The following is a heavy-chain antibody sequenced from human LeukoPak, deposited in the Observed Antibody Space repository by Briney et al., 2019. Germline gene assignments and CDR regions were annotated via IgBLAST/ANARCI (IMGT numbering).Heavy chain of an antibody. J-gene: IGHJ3*02. CDR1: GVTFSSYS. V-gene: IGHV3-21*01. D-gene: IGHD3-3*01. Sequence: WGSLTLSCAASGVTFSSYSMNWVRQAPGKGLELVSSISSNSSYIYYSNSLKGRFTISRDNAKNSLYLQMTSLRAEDTAVYYCARGQGMEDFWSAPQDAFDIWGQGTMVTVSS. CDR2: ISSNSSYI. CDR3: ARGQGMEDFWSAPQDAFDI.